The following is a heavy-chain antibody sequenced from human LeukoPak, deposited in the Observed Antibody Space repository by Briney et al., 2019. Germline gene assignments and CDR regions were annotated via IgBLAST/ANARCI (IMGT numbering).Heavy chain of an antibody. CDR2: ISYDGSNK. CDR3: AKTYSSGAMSLYFDY. CDR1: GFTFSSYG. D-gene: IGHD6-19*01. Sequence: GGSLRLSCAAAGFTFSSYGMHWVRQAPGKGLEWVAFISYDGSNKYYADSVKGRFTISRDNSKNTLYLQMNSLRAEDTAVYYCAKTYSSGAMSLYFDYWGQGTLVTVSS. V-gene: IGHV3-30*02. J-gene: IGHJ4*02.